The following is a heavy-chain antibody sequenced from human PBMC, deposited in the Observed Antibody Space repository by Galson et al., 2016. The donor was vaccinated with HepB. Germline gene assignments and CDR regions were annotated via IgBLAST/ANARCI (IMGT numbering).Heavy chain of an antibody. CDR2: ISWNSGNI. CDR3: AKYIGGDLAVSYGDPDALDY. V-gene: IGHV3-9*01. Sequence: SLRLSCAASGFSFSRRAMNWVRQAPGKGLEWVSGISWNSGNIAYADSVKGRFTISRDNTKNSLFLQMNTLRAEDTALYYCAKYIGGDLAVSYGDPDALDYWGQGTLVTVSS. J-gene: IGHJ4*02. CDR1: GFSFSRRA. D-gene: IGHD4-17*01.